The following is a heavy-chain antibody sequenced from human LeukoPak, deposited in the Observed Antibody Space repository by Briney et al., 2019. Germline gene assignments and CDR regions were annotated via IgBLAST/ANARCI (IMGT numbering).Heavy chain of an antibody. CDR2: ISYDGSNK. V-gene: IGHV3-30*18. CDR3: AKGGVGSSPYYYYGMDV. Sequence: GGSLRLSCAASGFTFSSYGMHWVRQAPGKGLEWVAVISYDGSNKYYADSVKGRFTISRDNSKNTLYLQMNSLRAEDTAVYYCAKGGVGSSPYYYYGMDVWDQGTTVTVSS. J-gene: IGHJ6*02. CDR1: GFTFSSYG. D-gene: IGHD6-6*01.